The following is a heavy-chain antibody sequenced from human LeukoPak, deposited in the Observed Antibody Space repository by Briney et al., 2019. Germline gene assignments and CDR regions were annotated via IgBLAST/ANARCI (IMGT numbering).Heavy chain of an antibody. J-gene: IGHJ5*02. CDR2: FDPEDGET. CDR1: GYTLTELS. CDR3: ARNPSYGYDSHWFDP. Sequence: ASVKVSCKVSGYTLTELSMHWVRQAPGKGLEWMGGFDPEDGETIYAQKFQGRVTMTEDTSTDTAYMELSSLRSEDTAVYYCARNPSYGYDSHWFDPWGQGTLVTVSS. D-gene: IGHD5-12*01. V-gene: IGHV1-24*01.